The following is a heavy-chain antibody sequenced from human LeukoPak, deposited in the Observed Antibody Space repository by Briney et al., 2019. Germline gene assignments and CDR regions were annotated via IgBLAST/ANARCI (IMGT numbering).Heavy chain of an antibody. D-gene: IGHD3-10*01. CDR1: GGSISSGGYS. J-gene: IGHJ6*02. V-gene: IGHV4-30-2*01. CDR2: IYHSGSN. CDR3: ARDRYGYGSGTYGMDV. Sequence: SETLSLTCAVSGGSISSGGYSWSWIRQPPGKGLEWIGHIYHSGSNYYNPSLKSRVTISADRSKNQFSLKLSSVTAADTAVYYCARDRYGYGSGTYGMDVWGQGTTVTVSS.